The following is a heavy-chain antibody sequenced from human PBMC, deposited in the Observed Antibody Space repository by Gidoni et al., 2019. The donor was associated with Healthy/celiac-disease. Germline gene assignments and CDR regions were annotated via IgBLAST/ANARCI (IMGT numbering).Heavy chain of an antibody. CDR2: IHTANGNT. D-gene: IGHD6-19*01. J-gene: IGHJ4*02. Sequence: WIHTANGNTKYSQKFQDRITITRDTSASTAYMELSSLRFEDTAVYYCVRVWQWLVLGYWGQGTLVTVSS. CDR3: VRVWQWLVLGY. V-gene: IGHV1-3*04.